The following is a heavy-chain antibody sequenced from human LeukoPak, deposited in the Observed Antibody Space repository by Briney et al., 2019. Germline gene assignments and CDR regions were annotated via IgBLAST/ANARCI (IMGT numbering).Heavy chain of an antibody. CDR3: ARKHMTTVTTSLDWYFDL. V-gene: IGHV1-18*01. J-gene: IGHJ2*01. Sequence: ASVKVSCKASGYTFTSYGISWVRQAPGQGLEWMGWISAYNGNTNYAQKLQGRVTMTTDTSTSTAYMELRSLRSDDTAVYYCARKHMTTVTTSLDWYFDLWGRGTLVTVSS. CDR1: GYTFTSYG. D-gene: IGHD4-17*01. CDR2: ISAYNGNT.